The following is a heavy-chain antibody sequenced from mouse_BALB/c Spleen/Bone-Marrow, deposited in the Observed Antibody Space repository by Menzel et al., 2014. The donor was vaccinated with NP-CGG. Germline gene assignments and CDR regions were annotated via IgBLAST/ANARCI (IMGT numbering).Heavy chain of an antibody. V-gene: IGHV3-1*02. CDR1: GYSITSGYN. CDR3: ARGGYYGSSHFDY. J-gene: IGHJ2*01. Sequence: EVQLQQSGPDLVKPSQSLSLTCTVTGYSITSGYNWHWIRRFPGNKLEWMGYIHYSGSTNYNPSLKSRISITRDTSKNQFFLQLNSVTTEDTATYYCARGGYYGSSHFDYWGQGTTLTVSS. CDR2: IHYSGST. D-gene: IGHD1-1*01.